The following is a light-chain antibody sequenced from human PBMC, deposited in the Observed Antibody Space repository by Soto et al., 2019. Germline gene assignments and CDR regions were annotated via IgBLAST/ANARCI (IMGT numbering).Light chain of an antibody. Sequence: DIQMTQYPSTLSASVGDRVTITCRASQSISSWLAWYQQKPGKAPKLLIYKASSLESGVTSRFSGSGSGTEFTLTISSLQPDDFATYYCQQYNSYSRTVGQGTKVEIK. J-gene: IGKJ1*01. V-gene: IGKV1-5*03. CDR3: QQYNSYSRT. CDR2: KAS. CDR1: QSISSW.